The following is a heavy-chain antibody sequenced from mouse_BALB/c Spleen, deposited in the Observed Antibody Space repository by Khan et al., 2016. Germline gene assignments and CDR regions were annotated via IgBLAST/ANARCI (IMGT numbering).Heavy chain of an antibody. CDR3: ARGELRRTGYAMDY. J-gene: IGHJ4*01. Sequence: QIQLVQSGPELKKPGETVKISCKASGYTFTNYGMNWVKQAPGKGLKWMGWINTYTGEPTYADDFKGRFAFSLETSASTAYLQINNLKNEDTATYCCARGELRRTGYAMDYWGQGTSVTVSS. CDR1: GYTFTNYG. V-gene: IGHV9-3-1*01. CDR2: INTYTGEP. D-gene: IGHD2-4*01.